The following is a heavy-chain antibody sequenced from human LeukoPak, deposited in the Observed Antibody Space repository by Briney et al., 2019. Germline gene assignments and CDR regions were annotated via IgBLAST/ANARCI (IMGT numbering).Heavy chain of an antibody. Sequence: GESLKISCKSSGYTFTCDLIGWVRQIPGKGLELMGIIYPGDSDTKYNAPFQGQVTISADTSISTAYLQWGSLKASDTATYYCARPAVYCSSTVCPPYMDVWGKGTTVTVSS. CDR1: GYTFTCDL. D-gene: IGHD2-2*01. CDR3: ARPAVYCSSTVCPPYMDV. J-gene: IGHJ6*03. CDR2: IYPGDSDT. V-gene: IGHV5-51*01.